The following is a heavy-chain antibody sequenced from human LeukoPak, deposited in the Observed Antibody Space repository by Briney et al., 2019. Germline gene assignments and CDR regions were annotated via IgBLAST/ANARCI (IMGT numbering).Heavy chain of an antibody. D-gene: IGHD3-10*01. CDR1: GFTFSSYA. CDR3: AKIHGSGSYYRPNFDY. J-gene: IGHJ4*02. CDR2: ISTSDSST. Sequence: GGSLRLSCAAPGFTFSSYAMSWVRQAPGKGLEWVSAISTSDSSTYYADSVKGRFTISRDNSKNTLYLQMNSLRAEDTAVYYCAKIHGSGSYYRPNFDYWGQGTLVTVSS. V-gene: IGHV3-23*01.